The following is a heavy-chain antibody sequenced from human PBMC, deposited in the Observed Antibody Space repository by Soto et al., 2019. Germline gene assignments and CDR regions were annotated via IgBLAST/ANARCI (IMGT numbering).Heavy chain of an antibody. D-gene: IGHD2-21*02. Sequence: PSETLSLTCTVSGGSISSGGYYWSWIRQHPGKGLEWIGYIYYSGSTYYNPSLKSRVTISVDTSKNQFSLKLSSVTAADTAVYYCARSWRPYCGGDCRYFDYWGQGTLVTVSS. J-gene: IGHJ4*02. CDR1: GGSISSGGYY. CDR2: IYYSGST. V-gene: IGHV4-31*03. CDR3: ARSWRPYCGGDCRYFDY.